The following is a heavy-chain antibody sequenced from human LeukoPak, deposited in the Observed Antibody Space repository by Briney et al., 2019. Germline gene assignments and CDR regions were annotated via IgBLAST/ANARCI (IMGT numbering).Heavy chain of an antibody. Sequence: SETLSLTCTVSGGSISSYYWSWIRQPPGKGLEWIGCIYYSGSTNYNPSLKSRVTISVDTSKNQFSLKLSSVTAADTAVCYCARDWGYCSSTSCLDAFDIWGQGTMVTVSS. CDR1: GGSISSYY. V-gene: IGHV4-59*01. D-gene: IGHD2-2*01. J-gene: IGHJ3*02. CDR3: ARDWGYCSSTSCLDAFDI. CDR2: IYYSGST.